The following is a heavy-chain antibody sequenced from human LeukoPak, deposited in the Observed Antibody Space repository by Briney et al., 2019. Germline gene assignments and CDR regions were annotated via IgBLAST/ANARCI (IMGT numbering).Heavy chain of an antibody. CDR2: IYPGDSDT. Sequence: GESLKISCKGSGYSFTSHWIGWVRQMPGKGLEYMGSIYPGDSDTRYSPSFQGQVTISADKSISTAYLQWSSLTASDTALYYCQRQGYCSSTSCYTDDAFGIWGQGTMVTVSS. CDR1: GYSFTSHW. D-gene: IGHD2-2*01. J-gene: IGHJ3*02. CDR3: QRQGYCSSTSCYTDDAFGI. V-gene: IGHV5-51*01.